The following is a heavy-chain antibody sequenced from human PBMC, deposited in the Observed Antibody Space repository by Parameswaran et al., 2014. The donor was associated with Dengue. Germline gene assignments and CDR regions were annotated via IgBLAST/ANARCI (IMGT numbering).Heavy chain of an antibody. CDR3: ARVVPAAYYLES. J-gene: IGHJ4*01. V-gene: IGHV1-69*01. Sequence: WVRQAPGQGLEWMGGFIPRFGSPNYAQKFQGRVTITADESTAYMELSSLRSEDTALYYCARVVPAAYYLESWGPGTLVTVSS. CDR2: FIPRFGSP. D-gene: IGHD2-2*01.